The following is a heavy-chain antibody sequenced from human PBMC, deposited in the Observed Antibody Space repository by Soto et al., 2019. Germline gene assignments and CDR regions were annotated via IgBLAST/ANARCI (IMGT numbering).Heavy chain of an antibody. CDR1: GYSFTSYW. CDR2: IYPGDSDT. CDR3: ARQTSGYSSGWSNFDY. Sequence: GESLKISCKGSGYSFTSYWIGWVRQMPGKGLEWMGIIYPGDSDTRYSPSFQGQVTISADKSISTAYLQWSSLKASDTAMYYCARQTSGYSSGWSNFDYWGQGTLVTVSS. V-gene: IGHV5-51*01. J-gene: IGHJ4*02. D-gene: IGHD6-19*01.